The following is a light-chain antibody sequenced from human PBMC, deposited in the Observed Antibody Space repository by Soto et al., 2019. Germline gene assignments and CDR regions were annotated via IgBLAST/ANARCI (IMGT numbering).Light chain of an antibody. V-gene: IGKV3-15*01. Sequence: THSPSMLAQSPWAIATLSLRPSQSVSGSHLAWYQQKSGQAPRVLIYGASTRAADMPGTFSGRGSGTEFTLTISSLQSEDFAVYYCQQYKNWPRTFGQGTKVDIK. CDR3: QQYKNWPRT. CDR2: GAS. CDR1: QSVSGSH. J-gene: IGKJ1*01.